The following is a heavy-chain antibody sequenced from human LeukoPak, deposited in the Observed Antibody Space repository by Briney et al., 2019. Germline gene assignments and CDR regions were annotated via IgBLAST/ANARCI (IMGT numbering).Heavy chain of an antibody. Sequence: GGSLRLSCAASGGTFSDYAMHWVRQAPGKGLEWVACISNDGSKKYNADSVKGRFTISRDNSKNTVYLQMNSLRAEDTAVYYCAKSYSYYHMDDWGKGTSVTVSS. CDR1: GGTFSDYA. V-gene: IGHV3-30*02. CDR2: ISNDGSKK. J-gene: IGHJ6*03. CDR3: AKSYSYYHMDD.